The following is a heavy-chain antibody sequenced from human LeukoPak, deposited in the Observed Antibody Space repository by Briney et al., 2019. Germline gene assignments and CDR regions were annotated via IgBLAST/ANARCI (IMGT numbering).Heavy chain of an antibody. CDR3: ATHDYGGNLNWFDP. J-gene: IGHJ5*02. CDR1: GYTLTELS. V-gene: IGHV1-24*01. Sequence: ASVKVSCKVSGYTLTELSMHWVRQAPGKGLEWMGGFDPEDGETIYAQKFQGRVTMTEDTSTDTAYMELSSLRSEDTAVYYYATHDYGGNLNWFDPWGQGTLVTVSS. D-gene: IGHD4-23*01. CDR2: FDPEDGET.